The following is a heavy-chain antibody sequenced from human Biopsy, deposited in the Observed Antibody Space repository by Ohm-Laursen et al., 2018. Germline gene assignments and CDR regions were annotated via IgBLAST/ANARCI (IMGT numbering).Heavy chain of an antibody. D-gene: IGHD3-22*01. J-gene: IGHJ5*02. CDR1: GGSIRNNNYY. CDR3: ARDYDTSGYYYVS. CDR2: IFYRGST. Sequence: SDTLSLTCTVSGGSIRNNNYYWGWIRQPPGKGLGWIGSIFYRGSTHYKTSLKSRVNISVDTSKNQFSLKLNSVTAADTAVYYCARDYDTSGYYYVSWGQGTLVTVSS. V-gene: IGHV4-39*01.